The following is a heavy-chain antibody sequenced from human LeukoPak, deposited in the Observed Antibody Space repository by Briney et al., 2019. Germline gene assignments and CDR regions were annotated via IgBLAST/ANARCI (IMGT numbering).Heavy chain of an antibody. J-gene: IGHJ6*04. Sequence: PGGSLRLSCAASEFTFSSCAMSWVRQAPGKGLEWVSAISGSGGRTYYAESVKGRFTISRDNNENTLYLQMNSLRAEDTAVYYCAELGITMIGGVWGKGTTVTVSS. CDR3: AELGITMIGGV. CDR2: ISGSGGRT. CDR1: EFTFSSCA. D-gene: IGHD3-10*02. V-gene: IGHV3-23*01.